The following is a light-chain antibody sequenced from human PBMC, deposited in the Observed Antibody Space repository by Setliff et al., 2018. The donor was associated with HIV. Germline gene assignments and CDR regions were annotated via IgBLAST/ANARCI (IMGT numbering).Light chain of an antibody. V-gene: IGLV2-23*02. Sequence: QSVLTQPASVSGSPGQSITISCTGTSSDVGSYNLVSWHQQHPGKAPKVMIYEVTKRPSEVSNRFSGSKSGNAASLTISGLQAEDEADYYCCSYAGSSTFPYVFGTGTKVTVL. CDR3: CSYAGSSTFPYV. CDR2: EVT. J-gene: IGLJ1*01. CDR1: SSDVGSYNL.